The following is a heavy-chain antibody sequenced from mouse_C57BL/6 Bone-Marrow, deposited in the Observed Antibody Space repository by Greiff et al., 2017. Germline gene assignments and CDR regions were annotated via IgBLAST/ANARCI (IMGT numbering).Heavy chain of an antibody. Sequence: EVQLQQSGAELVRPGASVKLSCTASGSNIKDYYMHWVKQRPEQGLEWIGRIDPEDGDTEYAPKFQGKATMTADTSSNTAYLQLSSLTSEDTAVYYCTTSTVVATSPYAMDYWGQGTSVTVSS. D-gene: IGHD1-1*01. J-gene: IGHJ4*01. V-gene: IGHV14-1*01. CDR1: GSNIKDYY. CDR2: IDPEDGDT. CDR3: TTSTVVATSPYAMDY.